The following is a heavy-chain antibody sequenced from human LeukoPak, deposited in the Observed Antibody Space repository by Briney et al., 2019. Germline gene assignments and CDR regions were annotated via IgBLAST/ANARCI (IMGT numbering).Heavy chain of an antibody. D-gene: IGHD3-9*01. CDR1: GFTFSSYS. CDR2: ISSSSSYI. V-gene: IGHV3-21*01. Sequence: GGSLRLSCAASGFTFSSYSMNWVRQAPGKGLEWVSSISSSSSYIYYADSVKGRFTISRDNAKNSLYLQMNSLRAEDTAVYYCAKYNYDILTGSYYYYYYMDVWGKGTTVTVSS. J-gene: IGHJ6*03. CDR3: AKYNYDILTGSYYYYYYMDV.